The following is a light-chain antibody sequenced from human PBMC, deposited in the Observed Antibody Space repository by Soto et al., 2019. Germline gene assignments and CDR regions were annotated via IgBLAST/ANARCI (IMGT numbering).Light chain of an antibody. Sequence: EIVLTQSPRTLSLSPGERATLSCRASQSVSSTYLAWYQQKPGQAPRLLIYGASNRATGIPDRFSGSGPGTDFTLTISRLEPEDFAVYYCQQYGSSGTFGQGTKVDI. CDR2: GAS. CDR3: QQYGSSGT. J-gene: IGKJ1*01. V-gene: IGKV3-20*01. CDR1: QSVSSTY.